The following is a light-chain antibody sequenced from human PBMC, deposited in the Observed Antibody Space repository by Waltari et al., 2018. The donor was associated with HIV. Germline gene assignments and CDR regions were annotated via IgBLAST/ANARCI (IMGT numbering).Light chain of an antibody. Sequence: EIVMTQSPATLSASPGQRVTLSCRASQSVRINVAWYQQKPGQAPRLLIHGASNRATGIPARFSGGGSGTQFTLTISSLQPEDFVVYYCQQYNEWPGTFGQGTTLDIK. CDR3: QQYNEWPGT. J-gene: IGKJ2*01. CDR2: GAS. CDR1: QSVRIN. V-gene: IGKV3-15*01.